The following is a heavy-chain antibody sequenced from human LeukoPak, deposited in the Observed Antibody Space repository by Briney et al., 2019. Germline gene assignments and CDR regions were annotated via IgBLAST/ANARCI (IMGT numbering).Heavy chain of an antibody. J-gene: IGHJ4*02. CDR1: DGPISGCY. V-gene: IGHV4-59*08. CDR2: IYYSGRN. CDR3: AKHSGTYMDH. D-gene: IGHD1-26*01. Sequence: SETLSLTCTLSDGPISGCYWNWIRQPAGKGREWFGNIYYSGRNNYHPLLKRRVTISEETSKNHVSLKLTSAAAADTAVYYCAKHSGTYMDHWGQGTLVTVSS.